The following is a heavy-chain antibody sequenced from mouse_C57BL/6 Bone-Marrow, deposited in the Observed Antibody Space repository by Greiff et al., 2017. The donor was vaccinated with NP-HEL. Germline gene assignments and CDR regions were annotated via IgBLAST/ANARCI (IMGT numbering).Heavy chain of an antibody. Sequence: EVQLQQSGPELVKPGASVKISCKASGYTFTDYYMNWVKQSHGKSLEWIGDINPNNGGTSYNQKFKGKATLTVDKSSSTAYMELRSLTSEDSAVYYCARGGWLLSYWGQGTTLTVSS. V-gene: IGHV1-26*01. CDR1: GYTFTDYY. CDR2: INPNNGGT. D-gene: IGHD2-3*01. CDR3: ARGGWLLSY. J-gene: IGHJ2*01.